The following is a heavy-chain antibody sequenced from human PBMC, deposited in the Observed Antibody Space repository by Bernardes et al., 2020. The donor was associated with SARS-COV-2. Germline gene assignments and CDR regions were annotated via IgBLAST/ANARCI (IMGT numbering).Heavy chain of an antibody. V-gene: IGHV3-21*01. CDR3: ARGMAYCSGGSCYKTVGAFDI. CDR1: GFTFSSSS. J-gene: IGHJ3*02. Sequence: GGSLRLSCAASGFTFSSSSMNWVRQAPGKGLEWVSSISSSSSYIYYADSVKGRFTISRDNAKNSLYLQMNSLRAEDTAVYYCARGMAYCSGGSCYKTVGAFDIWGQGTMVTGSA. CDR2: ISSSSSYI. D-gene: IGHD2-15*01.